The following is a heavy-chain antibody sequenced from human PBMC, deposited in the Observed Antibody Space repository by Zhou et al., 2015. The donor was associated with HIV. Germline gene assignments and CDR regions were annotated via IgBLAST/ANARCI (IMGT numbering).Heavy chain of an antibody. CDR1: GFTFSSYS. V-gene: IGHV3-30-3*01. D-gene: IGHD3-3*01. CDR3: ARGGELDYDFWSSYLDY. CDR2: ISYDGSNQ. J-gene: IGHJ4*02. Sequence: QVQLVESGGGVVQPGRSLRLSCSPSGFTFSSYSMHWVRQAPGKGLEWVAVISYDGSNQYYADLVQGRFTISRDNSKNTLFLQMNSLRVEDTAVYYCARGGELDYDFWSSYLDYWGQGTLVTVSS.